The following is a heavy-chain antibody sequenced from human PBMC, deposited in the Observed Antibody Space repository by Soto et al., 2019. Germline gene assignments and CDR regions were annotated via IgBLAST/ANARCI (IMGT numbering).Heavy chain of an antibody. CDR1: GFSVNTHV. CDR3: ARVPRFDTWYFDY. D-gene: IGHD2-2*02. CDR2: LWYDGSRE. Sequence: QVQLVESGGGVVQPGRSLRLSCAASGFSVNTHVIHWIRQAPGKGLEWVAVLWYDGSREYYADSVKGRFTISRDNSQNMMYLQMDNLRVEDTAVYYCARVPRFDTWYFDYWGQGTLATVSS. J-gene: IGHJ4*02. V-gene: IGHV3-33*01.